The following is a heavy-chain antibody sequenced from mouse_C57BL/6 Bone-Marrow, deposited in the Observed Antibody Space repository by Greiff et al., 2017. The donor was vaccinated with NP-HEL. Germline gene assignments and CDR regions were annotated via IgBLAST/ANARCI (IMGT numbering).Heavy chain of an antibody. V-gene: IGHV1-18*01. CDR3: ARGLYGNFPYWYFDV. J-gene: IGHJ1*03. D-gene: IGHD2-1*01. Sequence: EVQLQQSGPELVKPGASVKIPCKASGYTFTDYNMDWVKQSHGKSLEWIGDINPNNGGTIYNQKFKGKATLTVDKSSSTAYMELRSLTSEDTAVYYCARGLYGNFPYWYFDVWGTGTTVTVSS. CDR2: INPNNGGT. CDR1: GYTFTDYN.